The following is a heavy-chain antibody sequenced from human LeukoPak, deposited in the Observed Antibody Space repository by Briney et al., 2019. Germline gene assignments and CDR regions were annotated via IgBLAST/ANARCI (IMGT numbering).Heavy chain of an antibody. Sequence: PGRSLRLSCAASGFTFSSYGMHWVRQAPGKGLEWVAVISYDGSNKYYADSVKGRFTISRDNSKNTLYLQMNSLRAEDTAVYYCAKVGAKLVNDAFDIWGQGTMVTVSS. CDR1: GFTFSSYG. CDR2: ISYDGSNK. D-gene: IGHD1-1*01. CDR3: AKVGAKLVNDAFDI. J-gene: IGHJ3*02. V-gene: IGHV3-30*18.